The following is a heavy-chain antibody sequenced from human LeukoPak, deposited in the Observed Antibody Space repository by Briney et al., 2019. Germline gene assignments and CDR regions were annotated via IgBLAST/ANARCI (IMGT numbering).Heavy chain of an antibody. V-gene: IGHV4-59*01. D-gene: IGHD3-9*01. Sequence: SETLSLTCTVSGGSISSYYWSWIRQPPGKGLEWIGYIYYSGSTNYNPSLKSRVTISVDTSKNQFSLKPSSVTAADTAVYYCARTNSENYDILTGYSNWFDPWGQGTLVTVSS. CDR1: GGSISSYY. CDR2: IYYSGST. J-gene: IGHJ5*02. CDR3: ARTNSENYDILTGYSNWFDP.